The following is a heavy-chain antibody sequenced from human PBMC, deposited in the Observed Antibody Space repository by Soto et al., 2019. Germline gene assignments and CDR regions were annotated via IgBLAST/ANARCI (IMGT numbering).Heavy chain of an antibody. J-gene: IGHJ3*02. Sequence: GGSLRLSXAASGFTFSSYSMNWVRQAPGKGLEWVSSISSSSSYIYYADSVKGRFTISRDNAKNSLYLQMNSLRAEDTAVYYCPRAAAGAFDIWGQGTMVTVSS. D-gene: IGHD6-13*01. CDR3: PRAAAGAFDI. CDR2: ISSSSSYI. CDR1: GFTFSSYS. V-gene: IGHV3-21*01.